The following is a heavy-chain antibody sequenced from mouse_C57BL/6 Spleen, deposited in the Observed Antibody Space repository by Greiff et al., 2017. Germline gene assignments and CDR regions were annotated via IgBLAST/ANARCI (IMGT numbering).Heavy chain of an antibody. J-gene: IGHJ4*01. CDR2: IHPNSGST. CDR3: ARYYYAMDY. CDR1: GYTFTSYW. V-gene: IGHV1-64*01. Sequence: VQLQQPGAELVKPGASVKLSCKASGYTFTSYWMHWVKQRPGPGLEWIGMIHPNSGSTNYNEKFKSKATLTVDKSSSTAYMQLSSLTSEDAAVYYCARYYYAMDYWGQGTSVTVSS.